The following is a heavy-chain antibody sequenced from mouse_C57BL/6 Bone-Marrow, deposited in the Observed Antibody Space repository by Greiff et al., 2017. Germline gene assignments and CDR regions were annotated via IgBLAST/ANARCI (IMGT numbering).Heavy chain of an antibody. CDR3: ARPLRSYAMDY. J-gene: IGHJ4*01. Sequence: VKLMESGAELARPGASVKLSCKASGYTFTSYGISWVKQRTGQGLEWIGEIYPRSGNTYYNEKFKGKATLTADKSSSTAYMELRSLTSEDSAVXFCARPLRSYAMDYWGQGTSVTVSS. CDR2: IYPRSGNT. V-gene: IGHV1-81*01. D-gene: IGHD1-1*01. CDR1: GYTFTSYG.